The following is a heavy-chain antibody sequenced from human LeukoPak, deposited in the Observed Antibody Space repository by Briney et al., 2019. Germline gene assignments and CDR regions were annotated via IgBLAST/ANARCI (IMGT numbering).Heavy chain of an antibody. CDR3: ARDLGYYDSSGYGGY. CDR2: IIPILGIA. J-gene: IGHJ4*02. Sequence: SVKVSCKASGGTFSSYAISWVRQAPGQGLEWMGRIIPILGIANYAQKIQGRVTITADKSTSTAYMELSSLRSEDTAVYYRARDLGYYDSSGYGGYWGQGTLVTVSS. V-gene: IGHV1-69*04. D-gene: IGHD3-22*01. CDR1: GGTFSSYA.